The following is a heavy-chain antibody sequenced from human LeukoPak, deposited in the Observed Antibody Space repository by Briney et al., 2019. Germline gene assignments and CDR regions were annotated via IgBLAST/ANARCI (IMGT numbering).Heavy chain of an antibody. CDR2: ISSSSSTI. J-gene: IGHJ5*02. V-gene: IGHV3-48*01. CDR3: ARDPWGSWHNWFDP. D-gene: IGHD6-13*01. CDR1: GFTFSSYS. Sequence: PGGSLRLSCAASGFTFSSYSMNWVRQAPGKGLEWVSYISSSSSTIYYADSVKGRFTISRDNAKNSLSLQMNSLRAEDTAVYYCARDPWGSWHNWFDPWGQGTLVTVSS.